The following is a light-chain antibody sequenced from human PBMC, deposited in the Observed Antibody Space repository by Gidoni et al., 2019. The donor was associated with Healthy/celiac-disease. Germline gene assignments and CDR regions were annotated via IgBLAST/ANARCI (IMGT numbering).Light chain of an antibody. V-gene: IGKV1-5*01. CDR1: QSISSW. CDR3: QQYNSYSGT. CDR2: DAS. J-gene: IGKJ1*01. Sequence: DIQMTQSPSTLSASVGDRVTITCRASQSISSWWAWYQQKPGKAPKLLIYDASSLESGVPSRFSGSGSGTEFTLTISRLQPDDFATYYCQQYNSYSGTFGQGTKVEIK.